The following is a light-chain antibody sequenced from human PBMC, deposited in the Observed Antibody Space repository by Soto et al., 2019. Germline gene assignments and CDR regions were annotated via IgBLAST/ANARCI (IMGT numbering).Light chain of an antibody. V-gene: IGKV3-15*01. CDR1: QRVSSH. CDR2: AAS. CDR3: QQYYNWPRT. Sequence: ETVMTQSPVTLSVSPGDTATLSCRASQRVSSHLAWYQQKPGQAPRLLIYAASTRATGIPVRFSGSGSGTEFTLTINSLQAEDCAVYYCQQYYNWPRTFGQGTRLEI. J-gene: IGKJ5*01.